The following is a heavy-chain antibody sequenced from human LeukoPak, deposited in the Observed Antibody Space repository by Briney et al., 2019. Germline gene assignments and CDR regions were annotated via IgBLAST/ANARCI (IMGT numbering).Heavy chain of an antibody. CDR1: GYSFTSYW. D-gene: IGHD2-15*01. V-gene: IGHV5-51*01. CDR3: ARRYCSGGSCYNVDY. Sequence: GEPLKISCKGSGYSFTSYWIGWVRQMPGKGLEWMGIIYPGDSDTRYSPSFQGQVTISADKSISTAYLQWSSLKASDTAMYYCARRYCSGGSCYNVDYWGQGTLVTVSS. CDR2: IYPGDSDT. J-gene: IGHJ4*02.